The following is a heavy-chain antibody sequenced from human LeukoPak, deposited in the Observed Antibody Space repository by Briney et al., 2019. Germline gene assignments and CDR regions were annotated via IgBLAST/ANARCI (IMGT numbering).Heavy chain of an antibody. CDR1: GYTFTSYY. D-gene: IGHD3-22*01. CDR3: ARSSPRKGDSSGYYGY. CDR2: INPSGGST. J-gene: IGHJ4*02. Sequence: ASVKVSCKASGYTFTSYYMHWVRQAPRQGLEWMGIINPSGGSTSYAQKFQGRVTMTRDTSTSTVYMELSSLRSEDTAVYYCARSSPRKGDSSGYYGYWGQGTLVTVSS. V-gene: IGHV1-46*01.